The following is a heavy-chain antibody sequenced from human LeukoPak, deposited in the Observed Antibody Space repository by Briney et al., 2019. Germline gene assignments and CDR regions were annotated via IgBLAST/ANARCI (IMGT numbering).Heavy chain of an antibody. Sequence: PGGSLRLSCGASGFTFTSSAMSWVRQAPGKGLEWVSGIRGIGGTTYYADSVKGRFTISRDKSKNTLYLQMNTLRVDDTAVYFCAKSDIVATSLFDHWGQGTPVTVSS. J-gene: IGHJ4*02. CDR1: GFTFTSSA. V-gene: IGHV3-23*01. CDR3: AKSDIVATSLFDH. D-gene: IGHD5-12*01. CDR2: IRGIGGTT.